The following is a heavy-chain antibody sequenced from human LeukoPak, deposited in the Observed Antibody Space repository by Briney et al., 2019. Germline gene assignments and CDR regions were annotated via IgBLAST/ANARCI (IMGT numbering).Heavy chain of an antibody. J-gene: IGHJ4*02. CDR2: INHSGST. CDR1: GGSLSGYY. Sequence: SETLSLTCAVYGGSLSGYYWSWIRQPPGRGLEWIGEINHSGSTNYNPSLKSRVTISVDTSKNQFSLKLSSVTAADTAVYYCARVGTDGYNSRGQGTLVTVSS. CDR3: ARVGTDGYNS. D-gene: IGHD5-24*01. V-gene: IGHV4-34*01.